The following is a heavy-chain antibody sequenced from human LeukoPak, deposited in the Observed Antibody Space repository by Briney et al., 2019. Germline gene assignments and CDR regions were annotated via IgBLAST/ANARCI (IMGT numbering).Heavy chain of an antibody. Sequence: GGSLRLSCAASGFTFSSYGMHWVRQAPGKGLEWVAFIRYDGSNKYYADSVKGRFTISRDNSKNTLYLQMNSLRAEDTAVYYCAKDSGSIVPAARTEYFQHWGQGTLVTVSS. CDR2: IRYDGSNK. CDR3: AKDSGSIVPAARTEYFQH. V-gene: IGHV3-30*02. J-gene: IGHJ1*01. D-gene: IGHD2-2*01. CDR1: GFTFSSYG.